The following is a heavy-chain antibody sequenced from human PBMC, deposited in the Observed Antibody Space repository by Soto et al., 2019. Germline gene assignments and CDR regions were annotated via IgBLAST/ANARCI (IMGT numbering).Heavy chain of an antibody. V-gene: IGHV4-31*03. Sequence: SETLSLTCTVSGGSVSSGGYYWSWIRQHPGTGLEWIGYIYYSGTTYFNPSLKSRASISLDTSKNEFSLKLTSVTAADTAVYYCARRALPQCINGVCYKDEFWDYWGQGALVTVSS. D-gene: IGHD2-8*01. CDR3: ARRALPQCINGVCYKDEFWDY. J-gene: IGHJ4*02. CDR1: GGSVSSGGYY. CDR2: IYYSGTT.